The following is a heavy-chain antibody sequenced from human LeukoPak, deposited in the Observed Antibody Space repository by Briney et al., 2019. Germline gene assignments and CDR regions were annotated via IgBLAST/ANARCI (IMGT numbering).Heavy chain of an antibody. CDR2: ISYDGSNK. Sequence: PGGSLRLSCAASGFTFSSYGMHWVRQAPGKGLEWVAVISYDGSNKYYADSVKGRFTISRDNSKNTLYLQMNSLRAEDTAVYYCASLVYCSSTSCYDFDYWGQGTLGSVSS. D-gene: IGHD2-2*01. V-gene: IGHV3-30*03. J-gene: IGHJ4*02. CDR3: ASLVYCSSTSCYDFDY. CDR1: GFTFSSYG.